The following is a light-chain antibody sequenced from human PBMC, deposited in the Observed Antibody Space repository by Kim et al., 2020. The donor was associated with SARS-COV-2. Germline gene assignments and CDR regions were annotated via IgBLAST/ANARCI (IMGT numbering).Light chain of an antibody. CDR1: NIGNKS. CDR3: QVWDSSSDPQGV. Sequence: SYELTQPPSVSVAPGKTARITCGGNNIGNKSVHWYQQKPGQAPVLVIYYDSDRPSGIPERFSGSNSGNTATLTISRVEAGDEADYYCQVWDSSSDPQGVFGGGTQLTVL. V-gene: IGLV3-21*04. J-gene: IGLJ2*01. CDR2: YDS.